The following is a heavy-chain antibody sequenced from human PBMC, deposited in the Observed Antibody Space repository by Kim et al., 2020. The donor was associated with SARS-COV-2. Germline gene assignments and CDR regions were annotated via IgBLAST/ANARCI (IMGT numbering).Heavy chain of an antibody. CDR1: GFTFSSYA. J-gene: IGHJ6*01. CDR3: ARARGGPQYYG. Sequence: GGSLRLSCAASGFTFSSYAMNWVRQAPGKGLEWVAFISSSGRKKYYADSVKGRFTISRDNAKNSLYLQMNSLRAEDTAVYYCARARGGPQYYG. CDR2: ISSSGRKK. V-gene: IGHV3-21*01. D-gene: IGHD3-16*01.